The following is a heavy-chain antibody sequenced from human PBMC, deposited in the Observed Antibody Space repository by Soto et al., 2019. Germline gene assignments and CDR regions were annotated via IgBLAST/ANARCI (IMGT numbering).Heavy chain of an antibody. CDR1: GGSISSSSYY. CDR3: ARQIYDFWSGYYLYYYYGMDV. CDR2: IYYSGST. J-gene: IGHJ6*02. Sequence: PSETLSLTCTVSGGSISSSSYYWGWIRQPPGKGRVWIGSIYYSGSTYYNPSLKSRVTISVDTSKNQFSLKLSSVTAADTAVYYCARQIYDFWSGYYLYYYYGMDVWGQGTTVTVS. D-gene: IGHD3-3*01. V-gene: IGHV4-39*01.